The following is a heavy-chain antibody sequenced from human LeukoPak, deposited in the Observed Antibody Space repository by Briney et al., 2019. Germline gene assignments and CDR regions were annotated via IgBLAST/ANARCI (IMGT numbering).Heavy chain of an antibody. D-gene: IGHD2-2*02. CDR1: GGTFSSYA. V-gene: IGHV1-69*05. Sequence: SVKVSCKASGGTFSSYAISWVRQAPGQGLEWMGGIIPIFGTANYAQKFQGRVTISTDESTSTAYMELSSLRSEDTAVYYCARGRSCSSTSCYTDYYFDYWGQGTLVTVSS. J-gene: IGHJ4*02. CDR2: IIPIFGTA. CDR3: ARGRSCSSTSCYTDYYFDY.